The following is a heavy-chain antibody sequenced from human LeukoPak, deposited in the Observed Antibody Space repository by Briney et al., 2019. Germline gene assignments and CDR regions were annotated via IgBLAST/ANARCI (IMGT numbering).Heavy chain of an antibody. CDR3: ARVTTVVTQDYFDY. J-gene: IGHJ4*02. Sequence: GGSLRLSCAASGFTLSSYSMNWVRQAPGKGLEWVSYISSSSSTIYYADSVKGRFTISRDNAKNSLYLQMNSLRAEDTAVYYCARVTTVVTQDYFDYWGQGTLVTVSS. D-gene: IGHD4-23*01. CDR1: GFTLSSYS. V-gene: IGHV3-48*04. CDR2: ISSSSSTI.